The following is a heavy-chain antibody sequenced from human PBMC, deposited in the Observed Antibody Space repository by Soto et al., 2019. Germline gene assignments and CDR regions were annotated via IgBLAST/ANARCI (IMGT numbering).Heavy chain of an antibody. Sequence: GGSLRLSCAASGFTFSSYSMNWVRQAPGKGLEWVSSISSSSSYIYYADSVKGRFTISKDNAKNSLYLQMNSLRAEDTAVYYCARDLRSXDGSYYPPYYYYYGMDVWGRGTTVTVSS. CDR3: ARDLRSXDGSYYPPYYYYYGMDV. CDR2: ISSSSSYI. CDR1: GFTFSSYS. J-gene: IGHJ6*02. D-gene: IGHD1-26*01. V-gene: IGHV3-21*01.